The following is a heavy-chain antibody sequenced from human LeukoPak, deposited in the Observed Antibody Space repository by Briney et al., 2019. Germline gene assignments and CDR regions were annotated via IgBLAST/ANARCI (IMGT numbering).Heavy chain of an antibody. J-gene: IGHJ4*02. Sequence: HPGGSLRLSCAASGFTVSSNYMSWVRQAPGKGLEWVSVIYSGGSTYYADSVKGRFTISRDNSKNTLYLQMNSLRAEDTAVYYCARAGLYCSGGSCYHFDYWGQGTLVTVSS. V-gene: IGHV3-53*01. D-gene: IGHD2-15*01. CDR3: ARAGLYCSGGSCYHFDY. CDR1: GFTVSSNY. CDR2: IYSGGST.